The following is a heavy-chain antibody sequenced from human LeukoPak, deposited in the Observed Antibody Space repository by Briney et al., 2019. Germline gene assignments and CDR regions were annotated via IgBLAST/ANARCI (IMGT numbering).Heavy chain of an antibody. CDR1: GGSIYSSNYY. Sequence: KPSETLSLTCTVSGGSIYSSNYYWGWIRQPPGKGLEWIGSMYYTGNTYHSPPLKSRVTISVDTSKNQFSLRLSSVTAADTAVYYCAKQKNMHDTFDIWGQGTMVTVSS. CDR3: AKQKNMHDTFDI. J-gene: IGHJ3*02. V-gene: IGHV4-39*01. CDR2: MYYTGNT. D-gene: IGHD2-2*01.